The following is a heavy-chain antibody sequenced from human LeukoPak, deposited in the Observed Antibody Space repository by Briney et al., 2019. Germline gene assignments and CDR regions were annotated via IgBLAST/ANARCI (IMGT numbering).Heavy chain of an antibody. CDR3: AKDQRGATYYYDSSGYYFDY. CDR2: IGGSGGST. J-gene: IGHJ4*02. D-gene: IGHD3-22*01. Sequence: PGGSLRLSCAASGFTFSSYAMSWVRQAPGKGLEWVSAIGGSGGSTYYADSVEGRFTISRDNSKNTLYLQMNSLRAEDTAVYYCAKDQRGATYYYDSSGYYFDYWGQGTLVTVSS. CDR1: GFTFSSYA. V-gene: IGHV3-23*01.